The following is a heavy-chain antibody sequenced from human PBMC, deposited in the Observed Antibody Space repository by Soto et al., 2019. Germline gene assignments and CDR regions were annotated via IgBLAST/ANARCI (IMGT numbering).Heavy chain of an antibody. Sequence: PGGSLRLSCAASGFTFSSYAMSWVRQAPGKGLEWVSVIYSGGSTYYADSVKGRFTISRDNSKNTLYLQMNSLRAEDTAVYYCARGTATYYYYGMDVWGQGTTVTVSS. J-gene: IGHJ6*02. V-gene: IGHV3-53*01. CDR3: ARGTATYYYYGMDV. D-gene: IGHD5-18*01. CDR2: IYSGGST. CDR1: GFTFSSYA.